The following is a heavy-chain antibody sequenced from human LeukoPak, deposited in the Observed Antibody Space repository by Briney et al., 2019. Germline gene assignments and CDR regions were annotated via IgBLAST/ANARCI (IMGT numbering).Heavy chain of an antibody. CDR1: GESLNSYY. Sequence: PSETLSLTCAVYGESLNSYYWSWVRQPPGKGLEWIGEINHSGSTNYNPSLKSRVTISVDTSKNQFSLKLSSVTAADTAVYYCARGRLVRRAFDYWGQGTLVTVSS. CDR3: ARGRLVRRAFDY. V-gene: IGHV4-34*01. D-gene: IGHD6-13*01. J-gene: IGHJ4*02. CDR2: INHSGST.